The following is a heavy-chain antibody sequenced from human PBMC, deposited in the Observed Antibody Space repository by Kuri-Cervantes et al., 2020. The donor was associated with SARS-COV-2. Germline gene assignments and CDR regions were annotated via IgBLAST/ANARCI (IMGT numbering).Heavy chain of an antibody. Sequence: GGSLRLSCTVSGGSISSYYWNWVRQAPGKGLEWVSSISSSSSYIYYADSVKGRFTISRDNAKNSLYLQMNSLRAEDTAVYYCARGSSSTYFDYWGQGTLVTVSS. V-gene: IGHV3-21*01. J-gene: IGHJ4*02. CDR2: ISSSSSYI. D-gene: IGHD6-6*01. CDR1: GGSISSYY. CDR3: ARGSSSTYFDY.